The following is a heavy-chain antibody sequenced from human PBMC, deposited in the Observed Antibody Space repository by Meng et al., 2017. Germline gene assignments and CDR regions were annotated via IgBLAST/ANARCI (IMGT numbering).Heavy chain of an antibody. CDR2: INPSGGST. D-gene: IGHD3-22*01. V-gene: IGHV1-46*01. Sequence: QVRLVQSGVDGKKRGASVKISGKASGYTFTSYYIRWVRQAPEQGLEWMGIINPSGGSTSSAQKFQGRVTMTRDTSTSTVYMELSSLRSEDTAVYYCARDWYDSSGYYLVWGQGTLVTVSS. J-gene: IGHJ4*02. CDR3: ARDWYDSSGYYLV. CDR1: GYTFTSYY.